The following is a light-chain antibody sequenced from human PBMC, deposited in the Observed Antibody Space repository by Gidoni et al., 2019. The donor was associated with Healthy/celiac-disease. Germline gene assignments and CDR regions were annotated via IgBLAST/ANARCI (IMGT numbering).Light chain of an antibody. V-gene: IGKV1-39*01. CDR2: AAS. CDR1: QSISSY. Sequence: DIQMTQSPSSLSASVGDRVTITCRASQSISSYLNWYQQKPGKAPKLLIYAASSLQSGVPSRFSGSGASTDYSLTISSLQPEDVATYYCQQSYSTSRTFGGGTKVEIK. J-gene: IGKJ4*02. CDR3: QQSYSTSRT.